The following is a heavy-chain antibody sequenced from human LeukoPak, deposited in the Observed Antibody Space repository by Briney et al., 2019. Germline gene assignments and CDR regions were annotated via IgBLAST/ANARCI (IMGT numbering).Heavy chain of an antibody. CDR2: ISYDGSNK. J-gene: IGHJ6*02. D-gene: IGHD6-13*01. Sequence: GGSLRLSCAASGFTFSSYGMHWVRQAPGKGLEWVAVISYDGSNKYYADSVKGRFTISRDNSKNTLYLQMNSLRAEDTAVYYCAKGDPPTAAAGSVMDVWGQGTTVTVSS. CDR1: GFTFSSYG. CDR3: AKGDPPTAAAGSVMDV. V-gene: IGHV3-30*18.